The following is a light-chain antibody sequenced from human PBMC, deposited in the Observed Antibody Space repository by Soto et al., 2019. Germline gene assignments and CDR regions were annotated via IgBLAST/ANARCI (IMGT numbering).Light chain of an antibody. J-gene: IGKJ4*01. CDR1: QNINNY. CDR3: QQYKSYSLT. V-gene: IGKV1-5*01. Sequence: DIQMTQSPSSLSASVGDRVTITCQASQNINNYLAWYQQKPGQAPRLLIYGASNRATGIPDRFSGSGSGTEFTLTISSLQPDDFATYYCQQYKSYSLTFGGGTKVDIK. CDR2: GAS.